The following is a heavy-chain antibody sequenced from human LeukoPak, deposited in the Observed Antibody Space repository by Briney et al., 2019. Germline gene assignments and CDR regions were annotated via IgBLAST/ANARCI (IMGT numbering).Heavy chain of an antibody. V-gene: IGHV3-30*02. CDR3: AKGPGRSGSYSQALDY. CDR1: GFTFSSYG. D-gene: IGHD3-10*01. J-gene: IGHJ4*02. CDR2: IQYDGSNK. Sequence: PGGSLRLSCAASGFTFSSYGMHWVRQAPGKGLEWVAFIQYDGSNKYYADSVKGRFTISRDNSKNTLYLQMNSLRAEDTAVYYCAKGPGRSGSYSQALDYWGQGTLVTVSS.